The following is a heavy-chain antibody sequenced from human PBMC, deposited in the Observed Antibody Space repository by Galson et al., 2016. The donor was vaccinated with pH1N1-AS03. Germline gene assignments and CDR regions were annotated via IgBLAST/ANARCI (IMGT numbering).Heavy chain of an antibody. V-gene: IGHV1-69*06. J-gene: IGHJ4*02. D-gene: IGHD2-2*02. CDR3: SREALYSSVDCFDL. CDR1: GGTFSSYA. CDR2: LIPIFHTP. Sequence: SVKVSCKASGGTFSSYAFTWVRQAPGQGLEWVGGLIPIFHTPNYAQKFQGRVTIIADKSTSTAYMELRSLTSEDTAVYYCSREALYSSVDCFDLWGQGTQVTVSS.